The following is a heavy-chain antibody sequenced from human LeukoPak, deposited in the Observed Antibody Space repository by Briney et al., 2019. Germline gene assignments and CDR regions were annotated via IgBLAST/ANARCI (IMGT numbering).Heavy chain of an antibody. Sequence: PSETLSLTCTVSGGSISGYYWSWIRQSPGKGLEWIGYIYNSGSTNYNPSLQSRVTISVDTSMNQFSLNLSSVTAADTAVYYCARYGSGTYPRFDYWGQGTLVTVSS. CDR2: IYNSGST. CDR1: GGSISGYY. J-gene: IGHJ4*02. D-gene: IGHD3-10*01. CDR3: ARYGSGTYPRFDY. V-gene: IGHV4-59*08.